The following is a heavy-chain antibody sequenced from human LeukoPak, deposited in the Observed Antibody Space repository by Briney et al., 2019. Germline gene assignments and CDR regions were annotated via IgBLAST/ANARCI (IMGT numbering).Heavy chain of an antibody. V-gene: IGHV1-18*01. Sequence: GASVKVSCKASGYTFTSYGISWVRQAPGQGLEWMGWISAYNGNTNYAQKLQGRVTMTTDTSTSTAYMELRSLGSDDTAVYYCARVRRYGDNYYYYMDAWGKGTTVTVSS. CDR1: GYTFTSYG. D-gene: IGHD4-17*01. J-gene: IGHJ6*03. CDR3: ARVRRYGDNYYYYMDA. CDR2: ISAYNGNT.